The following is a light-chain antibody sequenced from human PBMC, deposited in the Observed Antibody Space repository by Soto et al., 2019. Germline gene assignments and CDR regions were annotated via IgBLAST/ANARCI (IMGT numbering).Light chain of an antibody. J-gene: IGKJ5*01. Sequence: EVVLTQSPATLSLSPGERATLSCRASQSVGTFLAWYQQKPGQVPRLLIYDTSKRATGSPARFSGSGSGTDFFLTISSLAPEDIAVYYCQHRSNWPPGFGQGTRLEIK. CDR1: QSVGTF. CDR2: DTS. V-gene: IGKV3-11*01. CDR3: QHRSNWPPG.